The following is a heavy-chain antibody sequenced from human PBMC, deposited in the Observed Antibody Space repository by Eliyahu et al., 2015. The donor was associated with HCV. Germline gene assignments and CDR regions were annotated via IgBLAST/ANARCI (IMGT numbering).Heavy chain of an antibody. CDR1: GFTFSSYS. D-gene: IGHD1-26*01. CDR3: ARVSSGSYYYFDY. CDR2: ISSSSRYI. V-gene: IGHV3-21*01. Sequence: EVQLVESGGGLVKPGGSLRLSCAASGFTFSSYSMNWVRQAPGKGLEWVSSISSSSRYIYYADSVKGRFTISRDNAKNSLYLQMNSLRAEDTAVYYCARVSSGSYYYFDYWGQGTLVTVSS. J-gene: IGHJ4*02.